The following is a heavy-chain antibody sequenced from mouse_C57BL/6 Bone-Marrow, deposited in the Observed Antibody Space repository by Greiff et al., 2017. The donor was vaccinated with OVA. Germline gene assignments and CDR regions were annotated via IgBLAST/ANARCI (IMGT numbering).Heavy chain of an antibody. CDR2: ISYDGSN. Sequence: EVKLMESGPGLVKPSQSLSLTCSVTGYSITSGYYWNWIRQFPGNKLEWMGYISYDGSNNYNPSLKNRISITRDTSKNQFFLKLNSVTTEDTATYYCARGVYSNYDYWGQGTTLTVSS. CDR1: GYSITSGYY. D-gene: IGHD2-5*01. J-gene: IGHJ2*01. V-gene: IGHV3-6*01. CDR3: ARGVYSNYDY.